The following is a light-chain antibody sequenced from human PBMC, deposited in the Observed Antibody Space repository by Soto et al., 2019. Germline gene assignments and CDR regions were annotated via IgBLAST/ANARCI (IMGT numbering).Light chain of an antibody. CDR2: GAS. J-gene: IGKJ1*01. CDR1: QSVSSSY. V-gene: IGKV3-20*01. CDR3: QQYGSSPKT. Sequence: EIVLTQSPGTLSLSPGERVTLSCRASQSVSSSYLAWYQQKPGQAPRRLIYGASSRATGIPDRFSGSGSGTDFTLTISRLEPEDFAVYYCQQYGSSPKTFGQGTKVEIK.